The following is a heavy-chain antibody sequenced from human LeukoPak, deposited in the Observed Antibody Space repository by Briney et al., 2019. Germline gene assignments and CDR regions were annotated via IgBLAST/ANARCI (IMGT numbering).Heavy chain of an antibody. J-gene: IGHJ6*02. V-gene: IGHV4-59*08. D-gene: IGHD2-2*01. Sequence: SETLSFTCTVSGGSISSYYWSWIRQPPGKGLEWIGYIYYSGSTNYNPSLKSRVTISVDTSKNQFSLKLSSVTAADTAVYYCARLPGYCSSTSCPHGPNLYGMDVWGQGTTVTVSS. CDR3: ARLPGYCSSTSCPHGPNLYGMDV. CDR2: IYYSGST. CDR1: GGSISSYY.